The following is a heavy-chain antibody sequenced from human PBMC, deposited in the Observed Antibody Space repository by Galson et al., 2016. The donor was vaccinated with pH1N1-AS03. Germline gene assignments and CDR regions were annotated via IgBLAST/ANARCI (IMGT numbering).Heavy chain of an antibody. CDR1: GYTFSNFG. Sequence: SVKVSCNASGYTFSNFGMSWVRQAPGQGLEWMGWISPQNGNTQYAQRLEGRVTMTTDTSTSTAYMELWSLTYDDTAVYYCARAAPFDPWGQGTLVIVSS. V-gene: IGHV1-18*04. J-gene: IGHJ5*02. CDR3: ARAAPFDP. D-gene: IGHD2-15*01. CDR2: ISPQNGNT.